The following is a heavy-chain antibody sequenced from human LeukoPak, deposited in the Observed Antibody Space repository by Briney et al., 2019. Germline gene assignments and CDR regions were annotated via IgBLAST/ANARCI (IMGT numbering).Heavy chain of an antibody. Sequence: SETLSLTCTVSGGSISSYYWSWIRQPPGKGLEWIGYIYYSGSTNYDPSLKSRVTISVDTSKNQFSLKLSSVTAADTAVYYCARRRYRIMVRGVITFDPWGQGTLVTVSS. CDR1: GGSISSYY. CDR3: ARRRYRIMVRGVITFDP. J-gene: IGHJ5*02. D-gene: IGHD3-10*01. CDR2: IYYSGST. V-gene: IGHV4-59*01.